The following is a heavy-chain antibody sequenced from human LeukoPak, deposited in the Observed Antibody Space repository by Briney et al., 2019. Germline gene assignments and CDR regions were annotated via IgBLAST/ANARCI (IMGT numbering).Heavy chain of an antibody. CDR1: GFTFSGSA. V-gene: IGHV3-73*01. D-gene: IGHD6-13*01. J-gene: IGHJ4*02. Sequence: GGSLKLSCAASGFTFSGSAMHWVRQASGKGLEWLGRIRSKADSYTTAYAASVKGRFIVSRDDSKNTAYLQMISLKTEDTAVYYCRAAADLNDYWGQGTLVTVSS. CDR3: RAAADLNDY. CDR2: IRSKADSYTT.